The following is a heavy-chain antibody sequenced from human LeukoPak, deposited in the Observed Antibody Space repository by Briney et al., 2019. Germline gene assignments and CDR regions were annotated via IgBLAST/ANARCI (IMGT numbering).Heavy chain of an antibody. J-gene: IGHJ6*03. Sequence: SGPTLLNPTQTLTLTCTFSGFALSTSGMCVSWIRQPPGKALEWLSPIDGDDDKYYSTSLKTRPTISKDTSKNQVVLTMTNMDPVDTATYYCARTTATMITHYYYYYMDVWGKGTTVTVSS. D-gene: IGHD3-16*01. CDR1: GFALSTSGMC. V-gene: IGHV2-70*01. CDR2: IDGDDDK. CDR3: ARTTATMITHYYYYYMDV.